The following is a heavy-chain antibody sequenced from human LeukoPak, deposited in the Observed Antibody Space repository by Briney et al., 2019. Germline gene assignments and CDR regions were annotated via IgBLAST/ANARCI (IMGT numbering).Heavy chain of an antibody. CDR2: IWYDGSNK. J-gene: IGHJ3*02. V-gene: IGHV3-33*01. CDR1: GFTFSGNG. CDR3: AGEGRPNAFDI. Sequence: GGSLRLSCVASGFTFSGNGMHWVRQAPGKGLEWVAVIWYDGSNKYYADSVKGRFTISRDNSKNTLYLQMNSLRAEDTAVYYCAGEGRPNAFDIWGQGTMVTVSS.